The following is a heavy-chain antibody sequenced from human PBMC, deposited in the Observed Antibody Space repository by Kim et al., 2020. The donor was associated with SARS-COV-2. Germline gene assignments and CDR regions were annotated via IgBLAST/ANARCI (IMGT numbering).Heavy chain of an antibody. CDR2: IDTHTGIP. J-gene: IGHJ5*02. CDR1: GYMLTTYA. Sequence: ASVKVSCKASGYMLTTYAMNWVRQAPGQGLEWMGWIDTHTGIPTYAQGFTGRFVFSLDTSVSTAYLQINSLKADDTAVYFCSRSYHGSGHYWPYFDPWGQGTQGTVSS. CDR3: SRSYHGSGHYWPYFDP. D-gene: IGHD3-10*01. V-gene: IGHV7-4-1*02.